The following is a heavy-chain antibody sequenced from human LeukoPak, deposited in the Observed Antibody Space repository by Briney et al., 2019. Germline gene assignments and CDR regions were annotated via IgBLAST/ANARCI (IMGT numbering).Heavy chain of an antibody. CDR2: INPNSGGT. Sequence: ASVKVSCKASGYTFTGYYMHWVRQAPGQGLEWMGWINPNSGGTNYAQKFQGRVTMTRDTPISTAYMELSRLRSDDTAVYYCARGPLEMATIPYPFDYWGQGTLVTVSS. V-gene: IGHV1-2*02. D-gene: IGHD5-24*01. J-gene: IGHJ4*02. CDR1: GYTFTGYY. CDR3: ARGPLEMATIPYPFDY.